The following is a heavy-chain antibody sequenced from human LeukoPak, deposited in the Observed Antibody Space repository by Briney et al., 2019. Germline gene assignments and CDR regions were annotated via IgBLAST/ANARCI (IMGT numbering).Heavy chain of an antibody. CDR2: IYYSGST. D-gene: IGHD5-18*01. CDR3: ARAGYSYGYGPYYYYMDV. V-gene: IGHV4-59*01. CDR1: GGSISSYY. Sequence: SETMSLTCTVSGGSISSYYWGWIRQPPGKGLEWIGYIYYSGSTNYNPSLKSRVTISVDTPKNQFSLKLSSVTATDTDLDYCARAGYSYGYGPYYYYMDVWGKGTTVTVSS. J-gene: IGHJ6*03.